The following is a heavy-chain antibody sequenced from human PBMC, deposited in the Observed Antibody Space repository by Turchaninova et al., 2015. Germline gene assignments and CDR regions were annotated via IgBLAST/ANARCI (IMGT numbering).Heavy chain of an antibody. CDR1: GFSLSTSGVG. CDR3: AHRRQYRSSWYPFDY. J-gene: IGHJ4*02. V-gene: IGHV2-5*02. D-gene: IGHD6-13*01. Sequence: QITLKESGPTLVKPTQTLTLTCTFSGFSLSTSGVGVGWIRQPPGKALEWLALIYWDDYKRYSPSLKSRLTITKDTSKNQVVLTMTNMDPVDTATYYCAHRRQYRSSWYPFDYWGQGTLVTVSS. CDR2: IYWDDYK.